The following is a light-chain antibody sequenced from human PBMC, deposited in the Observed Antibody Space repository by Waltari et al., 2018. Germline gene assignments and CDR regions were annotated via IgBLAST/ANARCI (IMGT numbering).Light chain of an antibody. V-gene: IGLV2-14*01. CDR3: SSYTSSSTLV. CDR2: EVS. J-gene: IGLJ2*01. Sequence: QSALTQPASVSGSPGQSITISCTGTSSDVGGYNYVSWYHQHPAKAPKLMIYEVSNRPSGGSNRFSGSKSGNTASLSIAGLQAEDEADYYCSSYTSSSTLVFGGGTKLTVL. CDR1: SSDVGGYNY.